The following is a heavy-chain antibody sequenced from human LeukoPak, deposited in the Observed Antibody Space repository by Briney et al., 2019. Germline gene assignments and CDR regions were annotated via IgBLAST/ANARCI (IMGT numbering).Heavy chain of an antibody. CDR2: IYYSGSA. V-gene: IGHV4-39*07. CDR3: ARAFFGSGSYYGADYYYYYMDL. J-gene: IGHJ6*03. D-gene: IGHD3-10*01. Sequence: SETLSPTCTVSGGSISSSAYYWGWIRQPPGKGLEWIGTIYYSGSAYYNPSLKSRVTVSIDTSKNQFSLKLSSVTAADTAVYYCARAFFGSGSYYGADYYYYYMDLWGKGTTVTVSS. CDR1: GGSISSSAYY.